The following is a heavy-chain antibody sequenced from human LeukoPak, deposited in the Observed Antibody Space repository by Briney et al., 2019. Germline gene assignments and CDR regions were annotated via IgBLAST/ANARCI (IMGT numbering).Heavy chain of an antibody. CDR3: ARDGAAAGTKFPSDSVYYYMDV. CDR2: IYTSGST. D-gene: IGHD6-13*01. V-gene: IGHV4-4*07. Sequence: SETLSLTCTVSGGSISSYYWSWIRQPAGKGLEWIGRIYTSGSTNYNPSLKSRVTISVDTSKNQFSLKLSSVTAADTAVYYCARDGAAAGTKFPSDSVYYYMDVWGKGTTVTVSS. J-gene: IGHJ6*03. CDR1: GGSISSYY.